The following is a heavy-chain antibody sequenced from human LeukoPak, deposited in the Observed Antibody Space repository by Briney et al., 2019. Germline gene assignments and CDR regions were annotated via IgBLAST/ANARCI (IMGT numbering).Heavy chain of an antibody. CDR3: ARGEGRDPNYYGSGSYYKRAPGLFDP. D-gene: IGHD3-10*01. CDR1: GGSFSGYY. V-gene: IGHV4-34*01. Sequence: PSETLSLTCAVYGGSFSGYYWSWIRQPPGKGLEWIGEINHSGSTNYNPSLKSRVTISVDTSKNQFSLKLSSVTAADTAVYYCARGEGRDPNYYGSGSYYKRAPGLFDPWGQGTLVTVSS. J-gene: IGHJ5*02. CDR2: INHSGST.